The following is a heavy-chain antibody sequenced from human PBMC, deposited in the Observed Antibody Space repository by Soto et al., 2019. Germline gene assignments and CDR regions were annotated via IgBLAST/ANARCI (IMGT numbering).Heavy chain of an antibody. CDR1: GFTFSSYA. V-gene: IGHV3-23*01. CDR3: AKPPDYNWNDY. CDR2: VSGSGGST. Sequence: EVQLLESGGGLVQPGGSLRLSCAASGFTFSSYAMSWVRHAPGKGLEWISAVSGSGGSTYYADSVKGRFTISRDNSKDTLYLQMNNLRAEDTTVYYCAKPPDYNWNDYWGQGTLVTVSS. D-gene: IGHD1-20*01. J-gene: IGHJ4*02.